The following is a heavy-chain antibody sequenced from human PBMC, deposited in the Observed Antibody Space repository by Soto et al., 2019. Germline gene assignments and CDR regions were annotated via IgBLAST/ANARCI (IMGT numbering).Heavy chain of an antibody. CDR1: GGTFSSYA. Sequence: QVQLVQSGAEVKKPGSSVKVSCKASGGTFSSYAISWVRQAPGQGLEWMGGILPIFGTANYAQKFQGRVTITADESKSTAYMELSSLRSEDKDGYYCARAGRGPAALKTQYYCDGMDVWGQGTTVTVSS. V-gene: IGHV1-69*01. D-gene: IGHD2-2*01. CDR3: ARAGRGPAALKTQYYCDGMDV. J-gene: IGHJ6*02. CDR2: ILPIFGTA.